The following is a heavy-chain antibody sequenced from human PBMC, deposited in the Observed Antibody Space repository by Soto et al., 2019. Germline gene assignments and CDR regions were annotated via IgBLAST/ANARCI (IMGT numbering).Heavy chain of an antibody. CDR2: VHHSWGS. CDR3: ARQGFGPLHGLVDV. CDR1: GGSISSYY. D-gene: IGHD3-10*01. V-gene: IGHV4-59*08. Sequence: QVQLQESGPGLVKPSETMSLSCTVSGGSISSYYWSWFRQSPGRRMEWIGYVHHSWGSSYNPSLQTRAAISLNRCKSQFSLKVTSVTATHTAVFYCARQGFGPLHGLVDVWGQGTTVTVSS. J-gene: IGHJ6*02.